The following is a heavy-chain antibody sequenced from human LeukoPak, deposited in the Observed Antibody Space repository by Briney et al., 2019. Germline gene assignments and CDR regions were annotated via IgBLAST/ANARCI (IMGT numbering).Heavy chain of an antibody. CDR1: GFIFSPYA. CDR2: ISSEGKTT. Sequence: GGSLRLSCSASGFIFSPYAMHWVRQAPGKGLECVSSISSEGKTTYYADSVKGRFTISRDNSKNTLYLQMSSLRPEDTAVYYCVKDRWVDHWGQGTLVTVSS. V-gene: IGHV3-64D*06. CDR3: VKDRWVDH. J-gene: IGHJ4*02. D-gene: IGHD6-13*01.